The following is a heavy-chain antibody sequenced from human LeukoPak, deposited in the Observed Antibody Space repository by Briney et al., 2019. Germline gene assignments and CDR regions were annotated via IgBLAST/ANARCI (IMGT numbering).Heavy chain of an antibody. Sequence: PSQTLSLTCAVSGGSISSGGYSWSWIRQPPGKGLEWIGYIYYSGSTNYNPSLKSRVTISVDTSKNQFSLKLSSVTAADTAVYYCARGGMITFGGVIGFDYWGQGTLVTVSS. CDR3: ARGGMITFGGVIGFDY. CDR2: IYYSGST. CDR1: GGSISSGGYS. J-gene: IGHJ4*02. D-gene: IGHD3-16*02. V-gene: IGHV4-30-4*07.